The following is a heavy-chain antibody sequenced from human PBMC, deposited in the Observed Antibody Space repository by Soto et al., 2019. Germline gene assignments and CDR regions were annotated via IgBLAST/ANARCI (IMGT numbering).Heavy chain of an antibody. CDR1: GFTFSDYY. Sequence: GGSLRLSCAASGFTFSDYYMSWIRQAPGKGLEWVSYISSSGSTIYYADSVKGRFTISRDNAKNSLYLQMNSLRAEDTAVYYCARVRELLSVYYYYYMDVWGKGTTVTVSS. CDR2: ISSSGSTI. CDR3: ARVRELLSVYYYYYMDV. D-gene: IGHD1-7*01. J-gene: IGHJ6*03. V-gene: IGHV3-11*01.